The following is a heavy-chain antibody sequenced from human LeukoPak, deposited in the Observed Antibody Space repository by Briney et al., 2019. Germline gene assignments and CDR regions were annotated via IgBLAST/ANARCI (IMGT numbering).Heavy chain of an antibody. J-gene: IGHJ3*02. Sequence: GGSLRLSCAASGFTLSDYDMHWVRQGTGKGLEWVSAIGTAGNTYYPDSVKGRFTISRENAKNSLYLQMNSLRAGDTAVYYCAIARGSSSWYTFDIWGQGTMVTVSS. V-gene: IGHV3-13*01. CDR2: IGTAGNT. CDR1: GFTLSDYD. CDR3: AIARGSSSWYTFDI. D-gene: IGHD6-13*01.